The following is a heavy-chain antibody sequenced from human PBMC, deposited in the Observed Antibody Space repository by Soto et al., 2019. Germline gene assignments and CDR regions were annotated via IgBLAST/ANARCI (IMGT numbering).Heavy chain of an antibody. CDR2: ISTSGDST. D-gene: IGHD2-2*01. CDR3: AINSRYCSSTSCYAD. Sequence: EGQLLESVAGLVQPGGSLRLCCAASGFTFSSYAMSWVRQAPGKGLEWVSGISTSGDSTYYADSVKGRFTISRDNSKDTLYLQMNSLRAGDTAVYYCAINSRYCSSTSCYADWGQGTLVTVSS. V-gene: IGHV3-23*01. CDR1: GFTFSSYA. J-gene: IGHJ4*02.